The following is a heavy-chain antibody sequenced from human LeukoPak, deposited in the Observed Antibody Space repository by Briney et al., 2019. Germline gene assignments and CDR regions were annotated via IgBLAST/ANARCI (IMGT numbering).Heavy chain of an antibody. CDR2: INANSGGT. CDR1: GDSFGRYG. Sequence: ASVKVSCKASGDSFGRYGISWVRQAPGQGLEWMGWINANSGGTDYAQKFQGRVTMTRDTSISTAYMELSRLRSDDTAVYYCARSSRYDIWTGYPYWGQGTLVTVSP. CDR3: ARSSRYDIWTGYPY. V-gene: IGHV1-2*02. D-gene: IGHD3-9*01. J-gene: IGHJ4*02.